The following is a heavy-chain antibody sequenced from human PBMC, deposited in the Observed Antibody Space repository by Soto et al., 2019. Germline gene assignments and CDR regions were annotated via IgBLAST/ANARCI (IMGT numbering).Heavy chain of an antibody. J-gene: IGHJ4*02. CDR2: IIPIIGTP. Sequence: VASVKVSCKASGGTFRNHVFNWVRQAPGQGLEWMGGIIPIIGTPNYAQKFQGRVTITADASTNTVYLDVSSLRSQDTAVYYCARDLEFRDGNISHLDYWGQGTLVTVSS. D-gene: IGHD3-10*01. CDR3: ARDLEFRDGNISHLDY. V-gene: IGHV1-69*13. CDR1: GGTFRNHV.